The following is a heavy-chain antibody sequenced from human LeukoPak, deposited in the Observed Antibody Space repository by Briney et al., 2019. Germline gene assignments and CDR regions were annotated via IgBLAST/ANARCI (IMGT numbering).Heavy chain of an antibody. Sequence: PGGSLRLSCVVSGFTLSSYAMSWVRQAPGKGLEWVAFIRYEGSYKYYADSVKGRFTISRDNSKNTLYLQMNSLRAEDTAVYYCAKRGGGSYPDVWGKGTTVTISS. D-gene: IGHD1-26*01. V-gene: IGHV3-30*02. J-gene: IGHJ6*04. CDR2: IRYEGSYK. CDR3: AKRGGGSYPDV. CDR1: GFTLSSYA.